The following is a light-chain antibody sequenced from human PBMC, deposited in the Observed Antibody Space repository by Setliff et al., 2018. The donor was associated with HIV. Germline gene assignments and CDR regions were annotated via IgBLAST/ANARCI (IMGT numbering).Light chain of an antibody. CDR1: SSDVGGYNY. CDR3: CSYAGSYLV. Sequence: QSVLAQPRSVSGSPGQSVTISCTGTSSDVGGYNYVSWYQQHPGKAPKLMIYDVSKRPSGVPDRFSGSKSGNTASLTISGPQAEDEADYYCCSYAGSYLVFGGGTKVTVL. CDR2: DVS. J-gene: IGLJ2*01. V-gene: IGLV2-11*01.